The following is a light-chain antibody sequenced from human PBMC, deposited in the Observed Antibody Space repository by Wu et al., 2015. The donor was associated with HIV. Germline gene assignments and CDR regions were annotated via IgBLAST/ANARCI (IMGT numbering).Light chain of an antibody. CDR3: QQYGSSYVT. V-gene: IGKV3-20*01. J-gene: IGKJ4*01. CDR1: QSVSSSY. Sequence: EIVLTQSPGTLSLSPGERATLSCRASQSVSSSYLAWYQQKPGQAPRLLIYGASSRATGIPDRFSGSGSGTDFTLTISRLEPEDFAVYYCQQYGSSYVTFGGGTKVEIK. CDR2: GAS.